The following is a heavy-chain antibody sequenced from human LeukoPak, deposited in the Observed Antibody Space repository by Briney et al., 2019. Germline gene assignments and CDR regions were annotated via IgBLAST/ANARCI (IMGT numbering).Heavy chain of an antibody. J-gene: IGHJ4*02. CDR2: IYYSGST. V-gene: IGHV4-31*03. Sequence: SETLSLTCTVSGGSISSGGYYWSWIRQHPGKGLEWIGYIYYSGSTYYNPSLKSRVTISVDTSKNQFSPKLSSVTAADTAVYYCARDRGSSWFHAPYFDYWGQGTLVTVSS. D-gene: IGHD6-13*01. CDR3: ARDRGSSWFHAPYFDY. CDR1: GGSISSGGYY.